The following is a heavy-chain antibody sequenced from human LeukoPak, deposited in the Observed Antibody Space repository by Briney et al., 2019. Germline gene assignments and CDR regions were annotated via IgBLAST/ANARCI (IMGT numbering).Heavy chain of an antibody. V-gene: IGHV3-7*01. CDR3: ARAWTYYGGNPYYFDY. J-gene: IGHJ4*02. D-gene: IGHD4-23*01. CDR1: GFTFSSYW. CDR2: IKQYGSEK. Sequence: GGSLRLSCAASGFTFSSYWMSWVRQAPGKGLEWVANIKQYGSEKYYVDSVKGRFTISRDNAKNSLYLQMNSLRAEDTAVYYCARAWTYYGGNPYYFDYWGQGTLVTVSS.